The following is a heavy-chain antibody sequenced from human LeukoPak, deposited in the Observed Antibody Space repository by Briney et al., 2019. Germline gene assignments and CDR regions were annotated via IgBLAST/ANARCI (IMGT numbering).Heavy chain of an antibody. Sequence: SETLSLTCTVSGGSISSYYWSWIRQPPGEGLEWIGYIYYSGSTTYNPSLKSRVTISVDTSKNQFSLKLSSVTAADTAVYYCASRRYYDFWSGPSGAFDIWAKGQWSPSLQ. CDR2: IYYSGST. V-gene: IGHV4-59*01. D-gene: IGHD3-3*01. CDR1: GGSISSYY. CDR3: ASRRYYDFWSGPSGAFDI. J-gene: IGHJ3*02.